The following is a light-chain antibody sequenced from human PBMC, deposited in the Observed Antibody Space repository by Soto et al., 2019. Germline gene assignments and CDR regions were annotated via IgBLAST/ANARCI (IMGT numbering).Light chain of an antibody. CDR1: QSISSY. Sequence: DIQMTQSPSSLSASVGDRVTITCRASQSISSYLNWYQHKPGKAPNLLIYAATTLQSGVPSRFSGSGSGTDFTLTISSLQPEDFATYYRQEYNSYWTFGQGTKVDIK. V-gene: IGKV1-39*01. CDR2: AAT. J-gene: IGKJ1*01. CDR3: QEYNSYWT.